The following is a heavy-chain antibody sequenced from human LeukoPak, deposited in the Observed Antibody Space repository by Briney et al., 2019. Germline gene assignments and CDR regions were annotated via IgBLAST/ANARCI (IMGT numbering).Heavy chain of an antibody. D-gene: IGHD6-6*01. J-gene: IGHJ6*03. CDR2: INPNSGGT. Sequence: GASVKVSCKASGYTFTGYYMHWVRQAPGQGLEWMGWINPNSGGTNYAQKFQGRVTMTRDTSISTAYMELSRLRSDDTAVYYCACTSIAARPYYYYMDVWGKGTTVTISS. V-gene: IGHV1-2*02. CDR3: ACTSIAARPYYYYMDV. CDR1: GYTFTGYY.